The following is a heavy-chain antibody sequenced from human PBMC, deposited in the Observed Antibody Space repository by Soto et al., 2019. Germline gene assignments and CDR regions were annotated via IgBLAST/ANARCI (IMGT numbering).Heavy chain of an antibody. CDR2: VHGGGST. V-gene: IGHV3-53*01. CDR3: AGRLPTAASLDY. J-gene: IGHJ4*02. CDR1: GFTVSNNH. D-gene: IGHD3-16*01. Sequence: VQLVESGGGLIQPGGSLRLSCAASGFTVSNNHMTWVRQAAGKGLELVSFVHGGGSTSYADSVKGRFTISRDNSKTTLYLQMASLRAEDTAIYYCAGRLPTAASLDYWGRGTLVTVSS.